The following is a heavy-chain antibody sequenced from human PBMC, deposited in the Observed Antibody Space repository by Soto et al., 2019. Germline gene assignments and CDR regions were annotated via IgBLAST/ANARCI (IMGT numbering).Heavy chain of an antibody. CDR3: AKNGALTGHLYNY. V-gene: IGHV3-23*01. Sequence: GGSLRLSCAASGFTFSSYAMSWVRQAPGKGLEWVSAISGSGGSTYYADSVKGRFTISRDNSKNTLYLQMNSLRAEDMAVYYCAKNGALTGHLYNYWGQGTLVTVSS. CDR2: ISGSGGST. CDR1: GFTFSSYA. D-gene: IGHD3-9*01. J-gene: IGHJ4*02.